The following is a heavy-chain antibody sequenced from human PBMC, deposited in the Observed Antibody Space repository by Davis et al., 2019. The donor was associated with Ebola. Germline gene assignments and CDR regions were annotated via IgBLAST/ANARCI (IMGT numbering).Heavy chain of an antibody. Sequence: GESLKISCAASGFTFSSYAMHWVRQAPGKGLEWVAVFSYVGSNKYYADSVKGRFTISRDNSKNTLYLQMNSLRAEDTAVYYCAREGIPIFGVVIHNWFDPWGQGTLVTVSS. CDR3: AREGIPIFGVVIHNWFDP. CDR2: FSYVGSNK. V-gene: IGHV3-30-3*01. D-gene: IGHD3-3*01. CDR1: GFTFSSYA. J-gene: IGHJ5*02.